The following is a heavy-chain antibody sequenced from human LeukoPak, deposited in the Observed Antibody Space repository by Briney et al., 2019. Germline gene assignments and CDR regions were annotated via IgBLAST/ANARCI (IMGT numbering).Heavy chain of an antibody. D-gene: IGHD5-24*01. Sequence: GASVKVSCKASGGTFSSYAISWVRQAPGQGLEWMGWIDTKTGSPVSAQGFTGRFVFSLDTSVGTASLQINSLKAEDTAVYYCARGAWRRDDHNDFVVRAFDIWGQGTMITVSS. CDR1: GGTFSSYA. J-gene: IGHJ3*02. CDR3: ARGAWRRDDHNDFVVRAFDI. V-gene: IGHV7-4-1*02. CDR2: IDTKTGSP.